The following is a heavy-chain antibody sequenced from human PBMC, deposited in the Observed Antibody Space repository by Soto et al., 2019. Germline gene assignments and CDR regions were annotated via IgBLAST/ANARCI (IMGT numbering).Heavy chain of an antibody. Sequence: QVQLVESGGGVVQPGRSLRLSCAASGFTFSSYAMHWVRQAPGKGLEWVAVISYDGSNKYYADSVKGRFTISRDNSKNXLYLQMNSLRAEDTAVYYCGSAAAAGTYYYYGMDVWGQGTTVTVSS. CDR3: GSAAAAGTYYYYGMDV. CDR2: ISYDGSNK. J-gene: IGHJ6*02. CDR1: GFTFSSYA. D-gene: IGHD6-13*01. V-gene: IGHV3-30-3*01.